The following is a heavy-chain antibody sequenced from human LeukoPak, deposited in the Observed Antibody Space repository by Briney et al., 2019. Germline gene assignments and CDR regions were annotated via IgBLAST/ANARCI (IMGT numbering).Heavy chain of an antibody. D-gene: IGHD2-15*01. J-gene: IGHJ4*02. CDR2: IYGGGTT. V-gene: IGHV3-66*01. Sequence: GGSLRLSCAASGFTLSGNYMSWVRQAPGKGLEWVSVIYGGGTTYYTDSVKGRFTLSRDNSKNTVYLQMNNLRAEDTAVYYCVRWWDYWGQGTLVTVSS. CDR3: VRWWDY. CDR1: GFTLSGNY.